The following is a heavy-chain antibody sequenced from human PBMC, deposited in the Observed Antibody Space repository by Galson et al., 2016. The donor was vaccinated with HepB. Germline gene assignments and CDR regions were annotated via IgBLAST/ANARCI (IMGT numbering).Heavy chain of an antibody. D-gene: IGHD3-22*01. CDR3: AKHVSGYYVSAHFDY. Sequence: SLRLSCAASGFSFSSYGMNWVRQAPGKGLEWVSSISSSSRYIYYADSLKGRFTISRDNSKNTLYLQMSSLRAEDTAVYYCAKHVSGYYVSAHFDYWGQGTLVTVSS. CDR1: GFSFSSYG. CDR2: ISSSSRYI. V-gene: IGHV3-21*04. J-gene: IGHJ4*02.